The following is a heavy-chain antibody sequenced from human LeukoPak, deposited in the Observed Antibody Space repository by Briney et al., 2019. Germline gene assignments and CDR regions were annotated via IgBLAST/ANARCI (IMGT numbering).Heavy chain of an antibody. CDR2: IRGIDDTT. J-gene: IGHJ4*02. CDR1: GFTFSTYA. CDR3: AKSFLGFSYGKIDF. Sequence: GGSLRLPCAASGFTFSTYAMNWVRQAPGKGLEWVSSIRGIDDTTYYADSVKGRFTISRDDSRRTLYLQMNSLRADDTALDYCAKSFLGFSYGKIDFWGRGTLVTVSS. V-gene: IGHV3-23*01. D-gene: IGHD5-18*01.